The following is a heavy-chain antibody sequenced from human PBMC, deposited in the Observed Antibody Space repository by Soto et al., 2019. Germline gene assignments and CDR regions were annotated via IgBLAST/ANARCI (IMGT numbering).Heavy chain of an antibody. Sequence: ASVKVSGKASGYTFTGYYIRWERQAPGQGLEWMGWINPNSGSTNYPQKFQGRVTMTRDTSIRTVYMSLTGLKSDDTAVYFCAGDVATSGSSAGFYSWGQGNLVSVSS. CDR2: INPNSGST. CDR3: AGDVATSGSSAGFYS. D-gene: IGHD6-25*01. J-gene: IGHJ4*01. V-gene: IGHV1-2*02. CDR1: GYTFTGYY.